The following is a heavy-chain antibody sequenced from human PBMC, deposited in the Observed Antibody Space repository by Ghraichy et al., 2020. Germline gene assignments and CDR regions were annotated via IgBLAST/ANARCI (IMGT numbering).Heavy chain of an antibody. V-gene: IGHV4-59*01. CDR2: IYYSGTT. Sequence: ESLNISCTVSGGSISNYYWSWIRQPPGKGLEWIGYIYYSGTTNYNPSLKSRVTISVDTSKSQFSLMLSSVTAADTAVYYCARNLELGPDYYYYLDVWGKGTTVTVSS. CDR1: GGSISNYY. CDR3: ARNLELGPDYYYYLDV. D-gene: IGHD7-27*01. J-gene: IGHJ6*03.